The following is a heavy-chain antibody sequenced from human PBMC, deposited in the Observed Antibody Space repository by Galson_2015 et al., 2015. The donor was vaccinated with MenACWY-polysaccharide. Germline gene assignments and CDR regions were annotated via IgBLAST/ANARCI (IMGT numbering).Heavy chain of an antibody. CDR1: GFSFSTYS. Sequence: SLRLSCAASGFSFSTYSMNWVRQVPGKGLEWASYISSSSSTIYYADSVKGRFTISRDNAKNSLYLQMNSLRDEDTAVYYCATGPSGYYRFDSWGQRTLVTVSS. J-gene: IGHJ4*02. CDR3: ATGPSGYYRFDS. CDR2: ISSSSSTI. D-gene: IGHD3-22*01. V-gene: IGHV3-48*02.